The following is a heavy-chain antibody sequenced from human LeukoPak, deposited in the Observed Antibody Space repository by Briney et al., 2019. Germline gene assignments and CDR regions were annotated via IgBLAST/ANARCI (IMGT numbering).Heavy chain of an antibody. CDR3: AKTYGHFDD. CDR1: GFTFTSYT. Sequence: GGSLRLSCAASGFTFTSYTMNWIRQAPGKGLEWVSSITSGSSYIYYADSVKGRFTISRDNAKNSLYLQMTSLRVEDTAVYYCAKTYGHFDDWGQGTLVTVSS. V-gene: IGHV3-21*01. D-gene: IGHD4-17*01. J-gene: IGHJ4*02. CDR2: ITSGSSYI.